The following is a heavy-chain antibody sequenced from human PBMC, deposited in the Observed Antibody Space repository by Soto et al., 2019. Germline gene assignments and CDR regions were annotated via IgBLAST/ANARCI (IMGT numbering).Heavy chain of an antibody. CDR2: VSPIFGTA. J-gene: IGHJ2*01. CDR1: RYRLDIRS. V-gene: IGHV1-69*13. Sequence: SSVDVSCKGSRYRLDIRSRWWLQQAPGQGREWMGGVSPIFGTANYAQKFQGRVTITADESTSTAYMELSSLRSEDTAVYYCARDRTDYYDSSGYYPPRGSPGYFDLWGRGTLVTVSS. D-gene: IGHD3-22*01. CDR3: ARDRTDYYDSSGYYPPRGSPGYFDL.